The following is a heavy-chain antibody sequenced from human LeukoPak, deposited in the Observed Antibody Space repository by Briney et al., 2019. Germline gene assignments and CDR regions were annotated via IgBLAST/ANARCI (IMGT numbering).Heavy chain of an antibody. CDR3: ARRQRYCSSTNCYLDY. D-gene: IGHD2-2*01. J-gene: IGHJ4*02. CDR1: GFTFSSYA. CDR2: ISSNGGST. Sequence: GGSLRLSCAASGFTFSSYAMDWVRQAPGKGLEYVSAISSNGGSTYYANSVKGRFTISRDNSKNTLYLQMGSLRAEDMAVYYCARRQRYCSSTNCYLDYWGQGTLVSVST. V-gene: IGHV3-64*01.